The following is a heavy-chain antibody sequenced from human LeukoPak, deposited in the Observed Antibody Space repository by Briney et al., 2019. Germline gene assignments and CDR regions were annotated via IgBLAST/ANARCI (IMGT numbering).Heavy chain of an antibody. J-gene: IGHJ3*02. CDR2: IKRDGSEK. D-gene: IGHD7-27*01. CDR1: GFTFSNYW. CDR3: ARHNLGSFDI. Sequence: PGESLRLSCAASGFTFSNYWMNWVRQAPGKGLEWVANIKRDGSEKYCMDSVKGRFTISRDNAKNSLYLQMNSLRVEDTAVYYCARHNLGSFDIWGQGTMVTVSS. V-gene: IGHV3-7*04.